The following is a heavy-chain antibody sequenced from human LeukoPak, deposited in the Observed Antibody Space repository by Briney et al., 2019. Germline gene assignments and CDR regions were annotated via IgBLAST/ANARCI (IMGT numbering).Heavy chain of an antibody. J-gene: IGHJ4*02. CDR3: ARRCSSFFDY. CDR1: GDSISSSTYY. CDR2: IYYSGST. V-gene: IGHV4-39*01. Sequence: SETLSLTCTVSGDSISSSTYYWGWIRQPPGKGLEWIGSIYYSGSTYYNPSLKSRVTISIDTSKNQFSLKLSSVTAADTAVYYCARRCSSFFDYWGQGILVTVSS. D-gene: IGHD6-13*01.